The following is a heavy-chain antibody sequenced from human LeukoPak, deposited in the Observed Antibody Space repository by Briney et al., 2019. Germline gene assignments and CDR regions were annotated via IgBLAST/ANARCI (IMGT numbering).Heavy chain of an antibody. CDR3: ANADDILTGYDY. D-gene: IGHD3-9*01. CDR2: ISGDGGST. Sequence: PGGSLRLSCAASGLTFDDYAMHWVRQAPGKGLEWVPLISGDGGSTYYADSVKGRFTISRDNSKNSLYLQMNSLRTEDTALYYCANADDILTGYDYWGQGTLVTVSS. J-gene: IGHJ4*02. CDR1: GLTFDDYA. V-gene: IGHV3-43*02.